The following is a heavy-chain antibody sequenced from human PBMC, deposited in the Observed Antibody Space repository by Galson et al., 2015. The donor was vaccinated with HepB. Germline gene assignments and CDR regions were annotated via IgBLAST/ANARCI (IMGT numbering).Heavy chain of an antibody. CDR2: ISAYNGNT. CDR1: GYTFTSYG. Sequence: SVKVPCKASGYTFTSYGISWVRQAPGQGLEWMGWISAYNGNTNYAQKLQGRVTMTTDTSTSTAYMELRSLRSDDTAVYYCARETRRTLRFLEWLSDTPGMDVWGQGTTVTVSS. CDR3: ARETRRTLRFLEWLSDTPGMDV. D-gene: IGHD3-3*01. J-gene: IGHJ6*02. V-gene: IGHV1-18*04.